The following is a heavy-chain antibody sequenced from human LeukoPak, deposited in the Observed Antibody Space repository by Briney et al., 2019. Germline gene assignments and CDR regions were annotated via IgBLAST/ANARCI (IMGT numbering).Heavy chain of an antibody. CDR1: GGSVSSGSYY. CDR2: IYYSGST. D-gene: IGHD1-14*01. Sequence: KASETLSLTCTVSGGSVSSGSYYWSWIRQPPGKGLEWIGYIYYSGSTNYNPSLKSRVTTSVDTSKNQFSLKLSSVTAADTAVYYCARAGRVGYSRARNNWFDPWGQGTLVTVSS. CDR3: ARAGRVGYSRARNNWFDP. J-gene: IGHJ5*02. V-gene: IGHV4-61*01.